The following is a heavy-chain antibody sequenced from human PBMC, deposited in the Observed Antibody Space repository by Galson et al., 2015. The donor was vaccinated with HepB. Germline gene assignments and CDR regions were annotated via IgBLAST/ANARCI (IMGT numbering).Heavy chain of an antibody. D-gene: IGHD2-2*01. J-gene: IGHJ5*02. V-gene: IGHV1-24*01. CDR3: ATVGVVVPAGGGWFDP. CDR2: FDPEDGDT. CDR1: GYTLTELS. Sequence: SVKVSCKVSGYTLTELSMHWVRQAPGKGLEWMGGFDPEDGDTIYAQKFQGRVTMTEDTSTDTAYMELSSLRSEDTAVYYCATVGVVVPAGGGWFDPWGQGTLGTVSS.